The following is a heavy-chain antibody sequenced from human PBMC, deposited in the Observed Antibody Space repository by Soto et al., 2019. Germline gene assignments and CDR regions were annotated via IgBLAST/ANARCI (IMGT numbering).Heavy chain of an antibody. D-gene: IGHD3-3*01. CDR2: INHSGST. Sequence: PSDTLSLTCAVYGGSFSGYYWSWIRQPPGKGLEWIGEINHSGSTNYNPSLKSRVTISVDTSKNQFSLKLSSVTAADTAVYYCARGGYDFWSGYYRPVYYYYGMDVWGQVTTVTVSS. V-gene: IGHV4-34*01. J-gene: IGHJ6*02. CDR3: ARGGYDFWSGYYRPVYYYYGMDV. CDR1: GGSFSGYY.